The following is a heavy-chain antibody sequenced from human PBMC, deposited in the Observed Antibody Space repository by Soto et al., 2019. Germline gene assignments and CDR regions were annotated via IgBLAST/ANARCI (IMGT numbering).Heavy chain of an antibody. D-gene: IGHD6-19*01. V-gene: IGHV4-59*01. J-gene: IGHJ4*02. Sequence: SETLSLTCTVSGGSISSYYWSWIRQPPGKGLEWIGYIYYSGSTDYNPSLKSRVTISVDTSKNQFSLKLSSVTAADTAVYYCARGFSGWYYFDEWGQGTLVTLYS. CDR2: IYYSGST. CDR1: GGSISSYY. CDR3: ARGFSGWYYFDE.